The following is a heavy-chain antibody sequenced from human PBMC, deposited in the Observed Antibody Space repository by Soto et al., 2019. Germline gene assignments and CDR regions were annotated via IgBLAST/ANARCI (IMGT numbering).Heavy chain of an antibody. V-gene: IGHV3-30*04. Sequence: QVQLVESGGGVVQPGKSLRLSCAASGFTFSNVMHWVRQAPGKGLEWVAVISYNGSQKFYADSVRGRFTISRDNSKNTVYLQMNSLRSEDTAVYYCARERWSYVSGALDYWGQGTLVTVPS. CDR1: GFTFSNV. CDR2: ISYNGSQK. J-gene: IGHJ4*02. CDR3: ARERWSYVSGALDY. D-gene: IGHD3-16*01.